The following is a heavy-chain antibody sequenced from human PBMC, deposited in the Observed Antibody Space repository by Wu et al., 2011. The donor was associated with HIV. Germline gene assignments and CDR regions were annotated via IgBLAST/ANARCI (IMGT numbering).Heavy chain of an antibody. CDR3: ARDFGGDGDS. J-gene: IGHJ4*02. V-gene: IGHV1-69*14. Sequence: QVQLVQSGAEVKKPGSSVKVSCKASGGTFSNTAVSWVRQAPGQGLEWMGGIIPMHGTVNYARRFRGRVTLTADKSTSTAYMELSSLRSEDTAMYYCARDFGGDGDSWGQGTLVTVSS. CDR1: GGTFSNTA. CDR2: IIPMHGTV. D-gene: IGHD2-21*01.